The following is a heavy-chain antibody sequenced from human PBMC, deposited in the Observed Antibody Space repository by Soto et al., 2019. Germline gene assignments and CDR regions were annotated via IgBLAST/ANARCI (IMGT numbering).Heavy chain of an antibody. CDR2: IRSGGSNE. V-gene: IGHV3-11*01. Sequence: QVQLVESGGGLVKPGGSLRLSCAASGFSFSGSYMSWNRQAPGKGLGWVSYIRSGGSNEYYAASGRGRFAISRDDAKNSLSLQLNSLRADATAVYYCARRPLGAFDIWGQGTMVTVSS. J-gene: IGHJ3*02. CDR3: ARRPLGAFDI. CDR1: GFSFSGSY.